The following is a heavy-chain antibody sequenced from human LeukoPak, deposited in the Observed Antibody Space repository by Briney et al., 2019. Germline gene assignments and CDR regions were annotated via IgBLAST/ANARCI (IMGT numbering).Heavy chain of an antibody. J-gene: IGHJ5*02. CDR3: ARVLVVVAATKRGNWFDP. V-gene: IGHV3-30*02. Sequence: PGGSLRLSCAASGFTLSSYGMHWVRQAPGKGLEWVAFIRYDGNNKNYADSVKGRFTISRDNSKNTLYLQMNSLRSDDTAVYYCARVLVVVAATKRGNWFDPWGQGTLVTVSS. CDR1: GFTLSSYG. CDR2: IRYDGNNK. D-gene: IGHD2-15*01.